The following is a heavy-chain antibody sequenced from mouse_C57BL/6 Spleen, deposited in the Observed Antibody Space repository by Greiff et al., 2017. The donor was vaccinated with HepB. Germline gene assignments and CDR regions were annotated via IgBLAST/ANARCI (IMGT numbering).Heavy chain of an antibody. CDR2: ISDGGSYT. J-gene: IGHJ4*01. CDR1: GFTFSSYA. D-gene: IGHD4-1*01. CDR3: ARGGTGAMDY. Sequence: DVMLVESGGGLVKPGGSLKLSCAASGFTFSSYAMSWVRQTPEKRLEWVATISDGGSYTYYPDNVKGRFTISRDNAKNNLYLQMSHLKSEDTAMYYCARGGTGAMDYWGQGTSVTVSS. V-gene: IGHV5-4*03.